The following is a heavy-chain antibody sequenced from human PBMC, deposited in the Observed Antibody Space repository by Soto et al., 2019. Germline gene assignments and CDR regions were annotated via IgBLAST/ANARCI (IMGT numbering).Heavy chain of an antibody. Sequence: SGPTLVNPTQTLTLTGTFSGFSLSTLGTCVTWIRQPPGKALEWLALINWDNNEYYNPSLKTRLTISRDTSKNQVVLTMTNVDPVDTATYYCARIPHYSDSYYMDYWGQGTLVTVSS. V-gene: IGHV2-70*01. J-gene: IGHJ4*02. CDR1: GFSLSTLGTC. D-gene: IGHD2-21*01. CDR3: ARIPHYSDSYYMDY. CDR2: INWDNNE.